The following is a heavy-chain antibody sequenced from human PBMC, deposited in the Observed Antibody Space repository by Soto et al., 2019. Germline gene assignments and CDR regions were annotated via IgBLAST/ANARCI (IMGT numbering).Heavy chain of an antibody. CDR2: IYYRGST. CDR3: ASPAGADYTFDY. CDR1: GGSITSSSYY. V-gene: IGHV4-39*01. Sequence: SETLSLTCAVSGGSITSSSYYRGWIRQAPGRGLEWIGTIYYRGSTYYNPSLESRVTISADTSKNQLSLNLRSVTAADTAVYYCASPAGADYTFDYWGQGILVTVSS. D-gene: IGHD4-4*01. J-gene: IGHJ4*02.